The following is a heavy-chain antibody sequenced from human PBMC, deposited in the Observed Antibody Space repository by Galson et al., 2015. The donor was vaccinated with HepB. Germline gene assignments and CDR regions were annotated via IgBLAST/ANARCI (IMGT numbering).Heavy chain of an antibody. D-gene: IGHD4-17*01. V-gene: IGHV3-53*01. CDR1: GFTVSSNY. CDR3: ARGRTHDYGDYFDY. J-gene: IGHJ4*02. CDR2: IYTGGDT. Sequence: SLRLSCAASGFTVSSNYMSWVRQAPGKGLEWVSVIYTGGDTFYADSVKGRFTIPRDNSKNTLYLQMNSLRAEDTALYYCARGRTHDYGDYFDYWGPGTLVTVSS.